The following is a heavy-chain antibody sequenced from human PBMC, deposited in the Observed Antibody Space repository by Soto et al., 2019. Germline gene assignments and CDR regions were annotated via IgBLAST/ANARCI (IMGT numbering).Heavy chain of an antibody. V-gene: IGHV3-15*07. J-gene: IGHJ2*01. CDR2: IKSKIDVGTT. CDR1: GFIFSTSW. CDR3: ATDSHFSTRLVRFDV. D-gene: IGHD3-9*01. Sequence: EVQLVESGGGLVEPGGSLRLSCAASGFIFSTSWINWVRQAPGKGLEWVGRIKSKIDVGTTDFAAYVKCRFAISRDDSQDTMFLQMNSLKSEDTAVYYCATDSHFSTRLVRFDVWGRGTLFTVSS.